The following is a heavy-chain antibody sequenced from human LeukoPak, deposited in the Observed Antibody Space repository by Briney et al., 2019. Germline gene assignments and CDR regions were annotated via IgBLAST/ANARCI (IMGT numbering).Heavy chain of an antibody. CDR3: ARAHLIAAPGYYWFDP. J-gene: IGHJ5*02. D-gene: IGHD6-13*01. Sequence: ASVKVSCKASGYTFTGFYMHWVRQAPGQGLEWMGWINPNSGGTNYAQKFQGRVTMTRDTSINTAYMELSSLRSDDTAVFYCARAHLIAAPGYYWFDPWGQGTLVTVSS. CDR2: INPNSGGT. V-gene: IGHV1-2*02. CDR1: GYTFTGFY.